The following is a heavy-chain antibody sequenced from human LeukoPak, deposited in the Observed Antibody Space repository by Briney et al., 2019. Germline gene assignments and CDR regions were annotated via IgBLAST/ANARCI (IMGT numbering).Heavy chain of an antibody. Sequence: PGGSLRLSCAASGFTFSSYAMSWVRQAPGKGLEWVSAISGSGGSTYYADSVRGRFTISRDNSKNTLYLQMNSLRAEDTAVYYCAKRPRDRVRGVIIGDFDYWGQGTLVTVSS. J-gene: IGHJ4*02. CDR2: ISGSGGST. CDR3: AKRPRDRVRGVIIGDFDY. V-gene: IGHV3-23*01. CDR1: GFTFSSYA. D-gene: IGHD3-10*01.